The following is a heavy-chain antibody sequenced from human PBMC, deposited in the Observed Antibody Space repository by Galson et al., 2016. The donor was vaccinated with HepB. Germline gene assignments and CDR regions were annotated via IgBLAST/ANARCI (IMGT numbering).Heavy chain of an antibody. CDR1: GFSFSSYW. V-gene: IGHV3-74*01. CDR2: INSDGSTT. J-gene: IGHJ3*02. D-gene: IGHD3-10*01. CDR3: ARAGNYYGSGSYYKNGAFDI. Sequence: SLRLSCAASGFSFSSYWMHWVRQAPGKGLVWVSCINSDGSTTRYADSVRGRFTISRDNAKNMLYLQMHSLRAEDTALYYCARAGNYYGSGSYYKNGAFDIWGQGTMVTVSS.